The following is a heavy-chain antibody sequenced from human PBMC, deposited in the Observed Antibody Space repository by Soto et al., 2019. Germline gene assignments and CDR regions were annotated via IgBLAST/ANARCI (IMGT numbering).Heavy chain of an antibody. V-gene: IGHV1-69*01. CDR1: GGTFSSYA. CDR3: ASRITMVRGVKGWFDP. Sequence: QVQLVQSGAEVKKPGSSVKVSCKASGGTFSSYAISWVRQAPGQGLEWMGGIIPIFGTANYAQKFQGRVTITADESTRTAYMELSSLRSEDTAVYYCASRITMVRGVKGWFDPWGQGTLVTVSS. CDR2: IIPIFGTA. J-gene: IGHJ5*02. D-gene: IGHD3-10*01.